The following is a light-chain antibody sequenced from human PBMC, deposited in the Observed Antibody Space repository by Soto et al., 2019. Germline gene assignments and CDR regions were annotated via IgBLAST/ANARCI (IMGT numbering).Light chain of an antibody. CDR1: RIITTY. Sequence: DIQMTQSPSSLSASVGDRVTITCRASRIITTYLNWYQQKPGKAPKLLIYGASNLQSGVPSRFSGSGSGTDFTLTISSLQPEDFATYYCQQGYSTPPTFGGGTKVEIK. V-gene: IGKV1-39*01. CDR3: QQGYSTPPT. J-gene: IGKJ4*01. CDR2: GAS.